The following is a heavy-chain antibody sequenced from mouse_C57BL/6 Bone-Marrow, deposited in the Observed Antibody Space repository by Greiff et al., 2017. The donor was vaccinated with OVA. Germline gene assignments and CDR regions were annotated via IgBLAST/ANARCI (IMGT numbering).Heavy chain of an antibody. CDR2: ISYDGSN. Sequence: EVHLVESGPGLVKPSQSLSLTCSVTGYSITSGYYWNWIRQFPGNKLEWMGYISYDGSNNYNPSLKNRISITRDTSKNQFFLKLNSVTTEDTATYYCAREKITTVVVPFDYWGQGTTLTVSS. D-gene: IGHD1-1*01. J-gene: IGHJ2*01. V-gene: IGHV3-6*01. CDR3: AREKITTVVVPFDY. CDR1: GYSITSGYY.